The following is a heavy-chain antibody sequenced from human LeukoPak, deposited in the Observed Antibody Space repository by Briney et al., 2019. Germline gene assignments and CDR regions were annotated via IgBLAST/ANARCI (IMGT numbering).Heavy chain of an antibody. D-gene: IGHD4-17*01. CDR2: IIPIFGTA. Sequence: ASVKVSCKASGYTFTSYYMHWVRQAPGQGLEWMGGIIPIFGTANYAQKFQGRVTITTDESTSTAYMELSSLRSEDTAVYYCARDEGLDPYGSSPGGLDYWGQGTLVTVSS. CDR3: ARDEGLDPYGSSPGGLDY. CDR1: GYTFTSYY. J-gene: IGHJ4*02. V-gene: IGHV1-69*05.